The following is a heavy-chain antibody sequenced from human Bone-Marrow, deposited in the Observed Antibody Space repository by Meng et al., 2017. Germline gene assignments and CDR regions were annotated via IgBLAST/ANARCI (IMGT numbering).Heavy chain of an antibody. Sequence: QPQLQESGPGLVKPSETLSPTCSVSGDSIISSDSYWGWIRQSPGKGLEWIGSIGHSGFTYYTPSLESRVTVSVDTSRSQFSLELTSVTAADTAVYYCVRSRAWVRTGFDPWGQGTLVTVSS. CDR2: IGHSGFT. D-gene: IGHD1/OR15-1a*01. CDR3: VRSRAWVRTGFDP. V-gene: IGHV4-39*01. J-gene: IGHJ5*02. CDR1: GDSIISSDSY.